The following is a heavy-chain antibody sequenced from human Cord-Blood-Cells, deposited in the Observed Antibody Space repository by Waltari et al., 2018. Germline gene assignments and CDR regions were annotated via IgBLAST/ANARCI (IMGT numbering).Heavy chain of an antibody. J-gene: IGHJ4*02. Sequence: EVQLVESGGGLVQPRGSLNLSCAASGFTFSGSALHWVRQASGKGLEWVGRIRSKANSYATAYAASVKGRFTISRDDSKNTAYLQMNSLKTEDTAVYYCTSAQQLVDYWGQGTLVTVSS. CDR2: IRSKANSYAT. V-gene: IGHV3-73*02. CDR1: GFTFSGSA. CDR3: TSAQQLVDY. D-gene: IGHD6-6*01.